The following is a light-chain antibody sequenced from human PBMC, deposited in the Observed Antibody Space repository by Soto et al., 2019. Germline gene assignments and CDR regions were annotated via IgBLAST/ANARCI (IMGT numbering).Light chain of an antibody. Sequence: AVQMTQSPSSLSASVGDIVTITCRASQGIRNDLAWYQQKPGRAPRLLIFAASTLQGGVPSRFSGSGAGTDFTLTISSLQPEDFATYYCLQAYNYPRTFGQGTKVEIK. J-gene: IGKJ1*01. CDR3: LQAYNYPRT. V-gene: IGKV1-6*01. CDR1: QGIRND. CDR2: AAS.